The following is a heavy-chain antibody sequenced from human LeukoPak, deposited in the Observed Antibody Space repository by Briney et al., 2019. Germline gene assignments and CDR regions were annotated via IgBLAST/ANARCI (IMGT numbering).Heavy chain of an antibody. J-gene: IGHJ4*02. CDR3: AWASGSYYSIDY. CDR1: GYTFTSYY. Sequence: ASVKVSCKASGYTFTSYYMNWVRQAPGQGLEWMGIINPSGGSTSYAQKFQGRVTMTRDTSTSTVYMELSSLRSEDTAVYYYAWASGSYYSIDYWGQGTLVTVSS. V-gene: IGHV1-46*03. D-gene: IGHD1-26*01. CDR2: INPSGGST.